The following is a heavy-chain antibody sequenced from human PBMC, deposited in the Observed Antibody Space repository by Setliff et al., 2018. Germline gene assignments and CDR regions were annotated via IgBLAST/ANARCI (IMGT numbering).Heavy chain of an antibody. CDR1: ANTFIAYY. J-gene: IGHJ4*02. D-gene: IGHD3-9*01. CDR2: INPNSAGT. Sequence: ASVQVSCKASANTFIAYYIHWVRQAPGQGLEWMGWINPNSAGTNYAQKFQGRVTMAWDASITTAYLDLSRLTSDDTASYYCAGVDVLTASPFWGLGTRVTVSS. V-gene: IGHV1-2*02. CDR3: AGVDVLTASPF.